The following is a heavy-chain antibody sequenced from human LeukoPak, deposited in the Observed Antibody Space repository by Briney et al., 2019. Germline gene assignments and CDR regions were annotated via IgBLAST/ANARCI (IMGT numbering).Heavy chain of an antibody. Sequence: SETLSLTCTVSGGSISSYYWSWVRQPPGKGLEWVGYIYYSGSTNYNPSLKSRVTISLDTSKNQFSLKLSSVTAADTAVYYCARATFGGSYYAFDVWGQGTMVTVSS. CDR3: ARATFGGSYYAFDV. J-gene: IGHJ3*01. CDR1: GGSISSYY. D-gene: IGHD1-26*01. V-gene: IGHV4-59*01. CDR2: IYYSGST.